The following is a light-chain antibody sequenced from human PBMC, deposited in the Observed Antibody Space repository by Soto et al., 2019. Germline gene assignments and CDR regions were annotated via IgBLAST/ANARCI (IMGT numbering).Light chain of an antibody. CDR1: QSVSSSY. CDR3: QQDYTLPRT. Sequence: PGERVTLSCRASQSVSSSYLTWYQNKPGQAPRLLIYGASTRATGIPARFSGGGSGTDFTLTISSLQPEDFEVYYCQQDYTLPRTFGQGTKVEIK. CDR2: GAS. J-gene: IGKJ1*01. V-gene: IGKV3D-7*01.